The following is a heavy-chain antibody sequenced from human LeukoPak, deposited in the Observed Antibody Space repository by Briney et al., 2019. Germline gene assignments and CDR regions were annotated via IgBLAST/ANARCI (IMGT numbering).Heavy chain of an antibody. J-gene: IGHJ4*02. V-gene: IGHV3-48*01. CDR1: GFNFRTYS. D-gene: IGHD1-26*01. CDR2: ISAEGATI. Sequence: PGGSLRLSCEVSGFNFRTYSMDWGRQAPGKGLQWVSYISAEGATIYCAEEVRGRFTISRDDAKNSLYLDMSNLRVDDTAVYYCARDRVGTKGDYWGQGTLVTVS. CDR3: ARDRVGTKGDY.